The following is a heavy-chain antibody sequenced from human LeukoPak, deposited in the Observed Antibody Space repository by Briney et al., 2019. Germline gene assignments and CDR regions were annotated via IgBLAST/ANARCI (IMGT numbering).Heavy chain of an antibody. V-gene: IGHV4-59*01. CDR3: ARSPAVAESHYFDY. Sequence: SETLSLTCTVSGGSISNYYWSWIRQPPGKGLEWIGYIYYSGSTNYNPSLKSRVTISVDTSKNQFSLKLSSVTAADTAVYYCARSPAVAESHYFDYWGQGTLVTVSS. CDR2: IYYSGST. J-gene: IGHJ4*02. CDR1: GGSISNYY. D-gene: IGHD6-19*01.